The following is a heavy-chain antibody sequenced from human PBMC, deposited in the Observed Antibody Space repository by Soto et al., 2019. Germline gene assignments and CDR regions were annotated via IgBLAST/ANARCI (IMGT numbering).Heavy chain of an antibody. Sequence: SVKVCCKASGGTFSSYAISWVRQAPGQGLEWMGGIIPIFGTANYAQKFQGRVTITADESTSTAYMELSSLRSEDTAVYYCARGAYYRGSGSPNDPYCSSGMDVWGQ. D-gene: IGHD3-10*01. CDR3: ARGAYYRGSGSPNDPYCSSGMDV. CDR1: GGTFSSYA. V-gene: IGHV1-69*13. CDR2: IIPIFGTA. J-gene: IGHJ6*02.